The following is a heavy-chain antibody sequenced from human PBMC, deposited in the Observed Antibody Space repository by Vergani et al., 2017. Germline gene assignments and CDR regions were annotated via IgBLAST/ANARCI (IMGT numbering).Heavy chain of an antibody. CDR1: GYTFTDYF. CDR3: ARVGTSSNRDYFDY. Sequence: QVQLVQSGAGVKKPGASVKVSCKASGYTFTDYFMHWVRQAPGQGLEWMGWINPNSGGTNYAQKFQGRVTMTRDTSISTAYMELRDLRSDALAVYYCARVGTSSNRDYFDYWGQGTLVTGSS. CDR2: INPNSGGT. D-gene: IGHD2-2*01. J-gene: IGHJ4*02. V-gene: IGHV1-2*02.